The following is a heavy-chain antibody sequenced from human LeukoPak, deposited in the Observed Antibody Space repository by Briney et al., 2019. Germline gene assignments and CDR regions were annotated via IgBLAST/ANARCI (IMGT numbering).Heavy chain of an antibody. CDR1: GFTFSDYY. CDR3: ARGGDSSGKPY. J-gene: IGHJ4*02. CDR2: ISRSSSYT. D-gene: IGHD3-22*01. Sequence: GASLRLSCTASGFTFSDYYMSWIRQAPGQGLEWISNISRSSSYTTYADSVKGRFTISRDNAKNSLYLQMNSLRAEDTAVYYCARGGDSSGKPYWGQGTLVTVSS. V-gene: IGHV3-11*06.